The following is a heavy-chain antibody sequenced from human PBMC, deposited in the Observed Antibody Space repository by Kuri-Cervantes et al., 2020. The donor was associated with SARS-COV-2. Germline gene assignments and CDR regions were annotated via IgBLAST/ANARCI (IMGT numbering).Heavy chain of an antibody. CDR3: ARHVGCSSTSRDGYNWFDP. V-gene: IGHV4-39*01. D-gene: IGHD2-2*01. CDR1: GGSISSSSYY. CDR2: IYYSGST. Sequence: SETLSLTCTVSGGSISSSSYYWGWIRQPPGKGLEWIGSIYYSGSTYYNPSLKSRVTISVDTSKNQFSLKLSSVTAADTAVYYCARHVGCSSTSRDGYNWFDPWGQGTLVTVSS. J-gene: IGHJ5*02.